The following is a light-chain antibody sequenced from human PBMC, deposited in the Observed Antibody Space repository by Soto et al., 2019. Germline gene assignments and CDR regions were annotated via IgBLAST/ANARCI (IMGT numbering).Light chain of an antibody. CDR1: SSDVGGYDY. V-gene: IGLV2-11*01. Sequence: QSALTQPRSVSGSPGQSVTISCTGTSSDVGGYDYVSWNQQHPGKGPKLMIYDATKRPSGVPDRFSGSKSGNTASLTISGLQAEDEADYYCCSYAGSYPYVFGTGTKLTVL. CDR3: CSYAGSYPYV. J-gene: IGLJ1*01. CDR2: DAT.